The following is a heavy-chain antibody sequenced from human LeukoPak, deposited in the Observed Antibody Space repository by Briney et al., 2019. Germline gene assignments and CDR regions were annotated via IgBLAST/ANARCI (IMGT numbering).Heavy chain of an antibody. CDR3: TNNSGTFFE. V-gene: IGHV3-21*01. D-gene: IGHD2-8*01. CDR1: GFTFNTYT. J-gene: IGHJ4*02. CDR2: ISSDHYYI. Sequence: GGSLRLTCAASGFTFNTYTMNWVRQAPEKGLEWVSSISSDHYYIFYADSVKCRFTISRDNAKNSVFLQMNSLRAEDSAVYYCTNNSGTFFEWGQGTLVTVSS.